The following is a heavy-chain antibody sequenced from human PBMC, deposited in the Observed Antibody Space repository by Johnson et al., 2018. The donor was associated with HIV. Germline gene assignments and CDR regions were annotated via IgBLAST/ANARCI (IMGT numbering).Heavy chain of an antibody. Sequence: MLLVESGGGLVQPGGSLRPSCAASGFTVSSNYMSWVSQAPGKGLEWVSVIFRGGSTYDADPVKGRFTISRDNSKNTLYLQMNSLRVEDTAFYYCARESGQAFDVWGQGTMVTVSS. D-gene: IGHD6-25*01. J-gene: IGHJ3*01. CDR1: GFTVSSNY. CDR2: IFRGGST. V-gene: IGHV3-66*01. CDR3: ARESGQAFDV.